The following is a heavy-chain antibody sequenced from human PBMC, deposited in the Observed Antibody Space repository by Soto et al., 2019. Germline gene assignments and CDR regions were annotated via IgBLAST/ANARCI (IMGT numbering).Heavy chain of an antibody. CDR1: GFTFSSYS. J-gene: IGHJ6*02. D-gene: IGHD3-10*01. CDR3: ARGGRYYGSVAIPYYYGMDV. V-gene: IGHV3-48*02. CDR2: ISSSSSTI. Sequence: EVQLVESGGGLVQPGGSLRLSCAASGFTFSSYSMNWVRQAPGKGLEWVSYISSSSSTIYYADSVKGRFTISRDNAKNSLYLQMNSLRDEDTAVYYCARGGRYYGSVAIPYYYGMDVWGQGTTVTVSS.